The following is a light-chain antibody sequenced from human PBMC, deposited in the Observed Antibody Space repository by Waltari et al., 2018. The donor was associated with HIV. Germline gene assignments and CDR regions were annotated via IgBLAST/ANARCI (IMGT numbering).Light chain of an antibody. CDR2: EVS. J-gene: IGLJ3*02. CDR3: ASYTTSDFLL. CDR1: STAITSNHF. Sequence: QSALTQPASVSGSPGQSITISCTGHSTAITSNHFISWYQQLPGKAPILLIYEVSHRPAGIPDRFSASKSGNTASLTVSGLQAEDEADYYCASYTTSDFLLFGGGTKLTVL. V-gene: IGLV2-14*01.